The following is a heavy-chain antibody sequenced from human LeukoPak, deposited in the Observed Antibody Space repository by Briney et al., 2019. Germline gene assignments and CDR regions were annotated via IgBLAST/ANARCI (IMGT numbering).Heavy chain of an antibody. CDR1: GGSISSYY. CDR2: IYTSGSA. D-gene: IGHD2-2*01. CDR3: ARNVVVPAVHFDY. V-gene: IGHV4-4*07. J-gene: IGHJ4*02. Sequence: SETLSLTCSVSGGSISSYYWSWIRQPAGKGLEWIGRIYTSGSANYNASLKSRVTMSVDTSKNQFSLKLSSVTAADTAVYYCARNVVVPAVHFDYWGQGTLVTVSS.